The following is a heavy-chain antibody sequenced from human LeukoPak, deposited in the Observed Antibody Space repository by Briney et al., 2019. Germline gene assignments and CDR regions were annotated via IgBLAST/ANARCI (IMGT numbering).Heavy chain of an antibody. Sequence: GPVKVSCKASGYTFTGYFMHWVRQAPGQGLEWLGWINPNSGVTNYAQKFQGRVTMARDTSISTAYMELSRLRSDDTAVYYCARTWGVEMATISTIDYWGQGTLVTVSS. V-gene: IGHV1-2*02. CDR3: ARTWGVEMATISTIDY. CDR2: INPNSGVT. D-gene: IGHD5-24*01. CDR1: GYTFTGYF. J-gene: IGHJ4*02.